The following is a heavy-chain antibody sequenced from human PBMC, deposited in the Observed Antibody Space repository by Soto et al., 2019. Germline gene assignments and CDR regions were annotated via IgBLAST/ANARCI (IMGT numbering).Heavy chain of an antibody. Sequence: SETLSLTCSVSGGSIRSKSYSWGWIRQPPGKGLEWIGTFYYSENTYYNPSLKSRVTISVDTSKNQFSLKLSSVTAADTAVYYCAKLAGYCSGNSCHGDYAMDVWGQGTTVTVSS. CDR1: GGSIRSKSYS. V-gene: IGHV4-39*01. CDR3: AKLAGYCSGNSCHGDYAMDV. D-gene: IGHD2-2*01. J-gene: IGHJ6*02. CDR2: FYYSENT.